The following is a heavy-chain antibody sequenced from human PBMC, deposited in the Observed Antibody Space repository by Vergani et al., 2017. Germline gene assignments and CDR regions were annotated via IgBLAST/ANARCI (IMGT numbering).Heavy chain of an antibody. CDR1: GGTFSSYT. J-gene: IGHJ4*02. CDR2: IIPILGIA. V-gene: IGHV1-69*09. CDR3: ARAWRRDGHLDY. D-gene: IGHD3-3*01. Sequence: QVQLVQSGAEVKKPGSSVKVSCKASGGTFSSYTISWVRQAPGQGLEWMGRIIPILGIANYAQKFQGRVTITADKSTSTAYMELSSLRSEDTAVYYCARAWRRDGHLDYWGQGTLVTVSS.